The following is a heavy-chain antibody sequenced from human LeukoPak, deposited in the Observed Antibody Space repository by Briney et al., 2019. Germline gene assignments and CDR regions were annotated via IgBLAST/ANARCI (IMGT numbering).Heavy chain of an antibody. CDR2: IFYSGST. D-gene: IGHD3-10*01. Sequence: PSETLSLTCAVSGGSISNDNWWSWVRQPPGKGLEWIGNIFYSGSTYYSPSLRSRVTISLDTSRNQFSLKLNSVTAADTAVYYCAKSNGYGLVDIWGQGTMVTVSS. V-gene: IGHV4-4*02. CDR3: AKSNGYGLVDI. CDR1: GGSISNDNW. J-gene: IGHJ3*02.